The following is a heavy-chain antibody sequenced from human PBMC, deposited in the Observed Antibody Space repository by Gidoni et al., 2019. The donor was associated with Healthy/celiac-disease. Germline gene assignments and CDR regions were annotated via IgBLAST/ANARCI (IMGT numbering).Heavy chain of an antibody. V-gene: IGHV4-34*01. CDR2: INHSGSP. CDR1: GGSFSGYY. D-gene: IGHD3-22*01. J-gene: IGHJ3*02. CDR3: ARGKRRLTMMVVAFDI. Sequence: QVQLQQWGAGLLKPSETLSLTCAVYGGSFSGYYWSWIRQPPGKGLEWIGEINHSGSPNYNPSLKSRVTISVDTSKNQFSLKLSSVTAADTAVYYCARGKRRLTMMVVAFDIWGQGTMVTVSS.